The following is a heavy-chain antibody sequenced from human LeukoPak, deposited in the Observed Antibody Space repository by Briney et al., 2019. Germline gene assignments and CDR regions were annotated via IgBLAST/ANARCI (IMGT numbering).Heavy chain of an antibody. V-gene: IGHV6-1*01. J-gene: IGHJ6*02. D-gene: IGHD1-1*01. Sequence: SQTLSLTCAISGDSVSSNRAAWNWIRQSPSRGLEWLGRTYYRSEWFHDYAVSVKSRMIINPDTSKNQFSLQLNSVTPEDTAIYYCVGGGTSVAGMDVWGQGTTVTVSS. CDR3: VGGGTSVAGMDV. CDR1: GDSVSSNRAA. CDR2: TYYRSEWFH.